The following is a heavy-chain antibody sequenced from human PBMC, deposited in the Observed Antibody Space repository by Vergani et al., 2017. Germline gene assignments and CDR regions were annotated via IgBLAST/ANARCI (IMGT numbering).Heavy chain of an antibody. CDR1: GGTFSSYT. V-gene: IGHV1-69*02. D-gene: IGHD2-2*02. J-gene: IGHJ4*02. CDR3: ARGDCSSTSCYTGDY. CDR2: IIPILGIA. Sequence: QVQLVQSGAEVKKPGSSVKVSCKASGGTFSSYTISWVRQAPGQGLEWMGRIIPILGIANYAQKFQGRVTITADKSTSTAYMELSRLRSEDTAVYYCARGDCSSTSCYTGDYWGQGTLVTVSS.